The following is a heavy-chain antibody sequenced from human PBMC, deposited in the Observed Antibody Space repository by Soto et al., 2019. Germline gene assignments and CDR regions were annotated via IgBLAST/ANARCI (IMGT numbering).Heavy chain of an antibody. D-gene: IGHD3-3*01. J-gene: IGHJ6*02. CDR2: ISYDGSNK. Sequence: GGSKRVSCTAAGFTFSSYSMSWVRQDTGKGLEWVAVISYDGSNKYYADSVKGRFTISRDNSKNTLYLQMNSLRAEDTAVYYCARDFGPYYYYGMDVWGQGTTVTVSS. V-gene: IGHV3-30-3*01. CDR3: ARDFGPYYYYGMDV. CDR1: GFTFSSYS.